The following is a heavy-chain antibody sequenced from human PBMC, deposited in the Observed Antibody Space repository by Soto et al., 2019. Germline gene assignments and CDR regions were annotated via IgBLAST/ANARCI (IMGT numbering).Heavy chain of an antibody. V-gene: IGHV3-7*01. CDR2: IKQDGSEK. J-gene: IGHJ6*03. Sequence: PGGSLRLSCSPSGFTFSSYWMSWVRQAPGKGLEWVANIKQDGSEKYYVDSVKGRFTISRDNAKNSLYLQMNSLRAEDTAVYYCARVQDVVVPDSIFGEPLDYHYQLEDWGKGATVSV. D-gene: IGHD2-2*02. CDR3: ARVQDVVVPDSIFGEPLDYHYQLED. CDR1: GFTFSSYW.